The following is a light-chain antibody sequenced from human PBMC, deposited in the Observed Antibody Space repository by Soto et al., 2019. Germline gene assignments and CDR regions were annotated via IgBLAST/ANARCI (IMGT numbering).Light chain of an antibody. Sequence: EIVLTQSPATLSLSPGERATLSCRASQSVSSYLAWYQQKPGQAPRLLIYDASNRATGIPARFSGSGSGTDFTLTIRSVEPEDFAVYYCQQRSNWPIFTFGPATKVAIK. CDR3: QQRSNWPIFT. V-gene: IGKV3-11*01. J-gene: IGKJ3*01. CDR2: DAS. CDR1: QSVSSY.